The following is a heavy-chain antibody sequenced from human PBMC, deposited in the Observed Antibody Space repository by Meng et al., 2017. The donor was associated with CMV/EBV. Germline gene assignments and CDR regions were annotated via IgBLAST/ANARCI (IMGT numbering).Heavy chain of an antibody. CDR2: ISAYNGNT. CDR3: ARDPLFGGGGRFDL. D-gene: IGHD3-10*01. Sequence: QVRLVSVVAEVKKPGASVKVSCKASGYTFTRYGISWVRQAPGQGLEWMGWISAYNGNTNYAQKLQGRVTMTTDTSTSTAYMELRSLRSDDTAVYYCARDPLFGGGGRFDLWGRGTLVTVSS. J-gene: IGHJ2*01. V-gene: IGHV1-18*01. CDR1: GYTFTRYG.